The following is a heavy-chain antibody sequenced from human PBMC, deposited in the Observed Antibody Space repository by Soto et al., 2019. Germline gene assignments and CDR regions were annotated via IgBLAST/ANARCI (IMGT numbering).Heavy chain of an antibody. CDR3: ARGDYYDSSGYSIIHAFDI. CDR2: IWYDGSNK. D-gene: IGHD3-22*01. Sequence: GGSLRLSCAASGFTFSSYGMHWVRQAPGKGLEWVAVIWYDGSNKYYADSVKGRFTISRDNSKNTPYLQMNSLRAEDTAVYYCARGDYYDSSGYSIIHAFDIWGQGTMVTVSS. CDR1: GFTFSSYG. J-gene: IGHJ3*02. V-gene: IGHV3-33*01.